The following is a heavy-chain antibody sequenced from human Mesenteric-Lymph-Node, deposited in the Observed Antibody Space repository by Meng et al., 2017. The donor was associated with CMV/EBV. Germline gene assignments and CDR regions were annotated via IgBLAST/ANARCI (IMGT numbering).Heavy chain of an antibody. D-gene: IGHD1-26*01. CDR2: ISSSSSYI. CDR1: GFTFSSYG. Sequence: GGSLRLSCAASGFTFSSYGMNWVRQAPGKGLEWVSSISSSSSYIYYADSVKGRFTISRDNAKNSLYLQMNSLRAEDTAVYYCARDLGIVGATYDYWGQGTLVTVSS. CDR3: ARDLGIVGATYDY. J-gene: IGHJ4*02. V-gene: IGHV3-21*01.